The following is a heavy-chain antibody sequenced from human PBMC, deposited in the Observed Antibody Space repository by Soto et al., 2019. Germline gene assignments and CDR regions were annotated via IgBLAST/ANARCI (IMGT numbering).Heavy chain of an antibody. Sequence: GGSLRLSCAASGFTFSDYYMSWIRQAPGKGLEWVSYISNSGSTIYYADSVKGRFTISRDNAKNSLYLQMNSLRAEDTAVYYCARALGSCSNDACYWSYYYYGMDVWGQGTTVTVSS. V-gene: IGHV3-11*01. D-gene: IGHD2-8*01. CDR3: ARALGSCSNDACYWSYYYYGMDV. J-gene: IGHJ6*02. CDR1: GFTFSDYY. CDR2: ISNSGSTI.